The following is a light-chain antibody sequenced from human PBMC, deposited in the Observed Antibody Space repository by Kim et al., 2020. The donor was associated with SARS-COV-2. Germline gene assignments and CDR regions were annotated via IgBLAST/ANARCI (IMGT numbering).Light chain of an antibody. CDR1: SSDVGGYNY. V-gene: IGLV2-11*01. CDR2: DVD. J-gene: IGLJ1*01. CDR3: CSYAGSPFYV. Sequence: QSALTQPHSVTGSPGQSVTISCTGTSSDVGGYNYVSWYQQFPGKAPKLIIYDVDRRPSGVPDRFSGSKSGNTASLIVSELLQEDEADYYCCSYAGSPFYVFGSGTKVTVL.